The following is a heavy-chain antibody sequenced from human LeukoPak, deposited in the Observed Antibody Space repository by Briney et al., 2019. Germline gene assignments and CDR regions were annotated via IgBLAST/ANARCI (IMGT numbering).Heavy chain of an antibody. V-gene: IGHV1-69*06. D-gene: IGHD3-9*01. CDR3: ARRYYDILTGWGWFDP. Sequence: SVKVSRKASGGTFSSYAISWVRQAPGQGLEWMGGIIPIFGTANYAQKFQGRVTITADKSTSTAYMELSSLRSEDTAVYYCARRYYDILTGWGWFDPWGQGTLVTVSS. CDR1: GGTFSSYA. J-gene: IGHJ5*02. CDR2: IIPIFGTA.